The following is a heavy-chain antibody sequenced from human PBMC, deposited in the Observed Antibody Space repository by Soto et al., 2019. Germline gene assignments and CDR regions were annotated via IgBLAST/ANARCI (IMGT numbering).Heavy chain of an antibody. CDR2: ISSSSSTI. V-gene: IGHV3-48*02. CDR1: GFTFSSHS. J-gene: IGHJ4*02. Sequence: GGSLRLSCAASGFTFSSHSMNWVRQAPGKGLEWVSYISSSSSTIYYADSVKGRFTISRDNAKNSLYLQMNSLRDEDTAVYYCARGLYYYDSRGYWGYWGQGTLVTVSS. D-gene: IGHD3-22*01. CDR3: ARGLYYYDSRGYWGY.